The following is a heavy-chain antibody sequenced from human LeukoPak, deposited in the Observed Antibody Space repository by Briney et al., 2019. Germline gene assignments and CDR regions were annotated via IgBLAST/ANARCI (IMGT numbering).Heavy chain of an antibody. J-gene: IGHJ6*03. V-gene: IGHV3-23*01. CDR1: GFTFSSYA. CDR3: AKTVTMVQGVIIGSYYYYMDV. CDR2: ISGSGGST. D-gene: IGHD3-10*01. Sequence: PGGSLRLSCAASGFTFSSYAMSWVRQAPGKGLEWVPAISGSGGSTYYADSVKGRFTISRDNSKNTLYPQMNSLRAEDTAVYYCAKTVTMVQGVIIGSYYYYMDVWGKGTTVTVSS.